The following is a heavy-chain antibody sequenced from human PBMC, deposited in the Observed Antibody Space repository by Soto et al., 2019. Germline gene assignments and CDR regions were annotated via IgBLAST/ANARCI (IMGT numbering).Heavy chain of an antibody. J-gene: IGHJ3*02. D-gene: IGHD3-10*01. V-gene: IGHV1-69*13. CDR2: IIPIFGTT. Sequence: SVKVSCKASGGTFSSYAISWVLQAPGQGLEWMGGIIPIFGTTNYAEKFRGRVSITADESTSTAYVELSSLRSEDTAVYYCAGSFKYGSGTFDAFDIWGQGTMVTVSS. CDR3: AGSFKYGSGTFDAFDI. CDR1: GGTFSSYA.